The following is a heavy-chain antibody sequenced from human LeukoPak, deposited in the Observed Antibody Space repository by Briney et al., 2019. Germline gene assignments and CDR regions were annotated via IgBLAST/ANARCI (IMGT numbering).Heavy chain of an antibody. CDR1: GFTFSSYE. V-gene: IGHV3-48*03. CDR3: ARGGPLRYFDWLPKVCYFDY. J-gene: IGHJ4*02. D-gene: IGHD3-9*01. CDR2: ISSSGSTI. Sequence: PGGSLRLSCAASGFTFSSYEMNWVRQAPGKGLEWVSYISSSGSTIYYADSVKGRSTISRDNAKNSLYLQMNSLRAEDTAVYYCARGGPLRYFDWLPKVCYFDYWGQGTLVTVSS.